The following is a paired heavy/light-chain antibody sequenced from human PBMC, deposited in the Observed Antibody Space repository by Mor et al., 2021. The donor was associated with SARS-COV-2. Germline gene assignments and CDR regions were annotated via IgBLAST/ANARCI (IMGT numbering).Heavy chain of an antibody. V-gene: IGHV3-23*01. Sequence: EVQLLESGGGLVQPGGSLRLSCAASGFTFSSYAMSWVRQAPGKGLEWLSVISASDGNTYYADSVKGRFTISRDNSKNTLYLQMNSLRVEDTALYYCAKIPTRGRNPVDIWGQGTMVTVSS. D-gene: IGHD3-10*01. CDR3: AKIPTRGRNPVDI. J-gene: IGHJ3*02. CDR2: ISASDGNT. CDR1: GFTFSSYA.
Light chain of an antibody. CDR2: DAS. CDR3: QQRSNWPLT. V-gene: IGKV3-11*01. J-gene: IGKJ4*01. CDR1: QSVSSY. Sequence: EIVLTQSPATLSLSPGERATLSCRASQSVSSYLAWYQQRPGQAPRLLIYDASNRATGIPARFSGSGSGTDFTLTISSLEPEDFAVYYCQQRSNWPLTFGGGTKVEIK.